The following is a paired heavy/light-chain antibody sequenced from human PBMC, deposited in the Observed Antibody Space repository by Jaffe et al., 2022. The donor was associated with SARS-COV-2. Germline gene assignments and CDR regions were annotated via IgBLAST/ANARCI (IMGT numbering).Heavy chain of an antibody. D-gene: IGHD3-10*01. CDR3: AHSAGPGRYGSGTFYFDF. J-gene: IGHJ4*02. CDR2: IYWNDDK. CDR1: GFSLSTSGVG. V-gene: IGHV2-5*01. Sequence: QITLQESGPTLVKPTQTLTLTCTFSGFSLSTSGVGVGWIRQPPEKALEWLAMIYWNDDKRYSPSLRSRLTITKDTSKNQVVLTMTNVDPVDAGTFYCAHSAGPGRYGSGTFYFDFWGQGALVTVSS.
Light chain of an antibody. CDR1: QGISNY. J-gene: IGKJ4*01. V-gene: IGKV1-9*01. Sequence: DIQLTQSPSFLSAAVGDRVTITCRASQGISNYLGWYQQKPGKAPKLLINAESTLQSGVPSRFSGSGSGTEFTLTISSLQPEDFAIYYCQQLKTYPLTFGGGTKVEIK. CDR2: AES. CDR3: QQLKTYPLT.